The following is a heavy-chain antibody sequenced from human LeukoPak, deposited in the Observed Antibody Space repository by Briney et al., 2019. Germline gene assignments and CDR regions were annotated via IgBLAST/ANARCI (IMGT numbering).Heavy chain of an antibody. CDR1: GYTFTSYG. J-gene: IGHJ3*02. V-gene: IGHV1-18*01. D-gene: IGHD3-22*01. Sequence: ASVKVSFKASGYTFTSYGISWVRQAPGQGLEWMGWISTYNGNTYYAQKLQGRVTMTTDTSTSTTYMELRGLRSDDTAVYYCARDYYDSSGYYYDAFDIWGQGTMVTVSS. CDR3: ARDYYDSSGYYYDAFDI. CDR2: ISTYNGNT.